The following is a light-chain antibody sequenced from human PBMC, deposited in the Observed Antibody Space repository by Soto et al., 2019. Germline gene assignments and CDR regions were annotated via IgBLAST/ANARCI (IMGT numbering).Light chain of an antibody. V-gene: IGLV2-14*01. Sequence: QSVLPQPASVSGSPGQSITISCTGTSSDIGNYNYVSWYQQHPGKAPKLIIYVVNNRPSGVSNRFSGSKSDNTASLTISGLQAEDEADYYCSSYTTVNTLVSFGTGTKVTVL. CDR2: VVN. CDR1: SSDIGNYNY. CDR3: SSYTTVNTLVS. J-gene: IGLJ1*01.